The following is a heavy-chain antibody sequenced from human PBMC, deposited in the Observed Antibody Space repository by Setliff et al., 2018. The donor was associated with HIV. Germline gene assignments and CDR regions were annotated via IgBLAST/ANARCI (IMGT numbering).Heavy chain of an antibody. CDR3: ARVGVDVVRHYYYYMDV. V-gene: IGHV4-61*09. Sequence: PSETLSLTCTVSGGSISSGSYYWSWIRQPAGKGLEWIGHIYTSGSTNYNPSLKSRVTISVDTSKNQFSLKLSSVTAADTAVYYCARVGVDVVRHYYYYMDVWGKGTTVTVSS. D-gene: IGHD3-10*01. J-gene: IGHJ6*03. CDR2: IYTSGST. CDR1: GGSISSGSYY.